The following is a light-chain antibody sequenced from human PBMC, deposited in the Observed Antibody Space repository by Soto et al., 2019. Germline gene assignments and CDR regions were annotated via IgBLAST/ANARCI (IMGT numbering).Light chain of an antibody. CDR1: QSISAW. J-gene: IGKJ1*01. V-gene: IGKV1-5*01. CDR3: QHYNSYPWT. Sequence: DIQMNQSPSTLSASVGDRVTISCRASQSISAWLAWYQQRPGKAPKRLIYDASNLESGVPSRFSGCGYGTEFTLTISSLQADDFATYYCQHYNSYPWTFGQGTKVEIK. CDR2: DAS.